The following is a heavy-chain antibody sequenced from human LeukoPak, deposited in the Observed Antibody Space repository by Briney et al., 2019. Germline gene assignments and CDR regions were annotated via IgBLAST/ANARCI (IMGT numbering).Heavy chain of an antibody. Sequence: PSETLSLTCAVYGGSFSGYYWSWIRQPPGKGLEWIGEINHSGSTNYNPSLKSRVTISVDTSKNQFSLKLSSVTAADTAVYYCARVPDYGDYNYYYYGMDVWGKGTTVTVSS. V-gene: IGHV4-34*01. D-gene: IGHD4-17*01. CDR2: INHSGST. CDR3: ARVPDYGDYNYYYYGMDV. CDR1: GGSFSGYY. J-gene: IGHJ6*04.